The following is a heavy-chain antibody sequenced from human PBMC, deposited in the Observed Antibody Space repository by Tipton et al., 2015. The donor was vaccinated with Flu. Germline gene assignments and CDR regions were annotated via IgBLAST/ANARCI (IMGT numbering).Heavy chain of an antibody. D-gene: IGHD1-26*01. CDR2: VYYSGST. Sequence: TLSLTCTVSGGSISTYYWSWIRQPPGKGLEWTGYVYYSGSTKYNPSLQSRVTISVDTSKNQFSLILSSVTAADTAVYYCAGVPVGARTVLADYWGQGTLVTVSS. CDR1: GGSISTYY. CDR3: AGVPVGARTVLADY. V-gene: IGHV4-59*01. J-gene: IGHJ4*02.